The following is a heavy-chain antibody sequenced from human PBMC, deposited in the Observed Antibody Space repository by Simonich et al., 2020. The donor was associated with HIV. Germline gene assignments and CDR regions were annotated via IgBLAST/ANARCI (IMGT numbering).Heavy chain of an antibody. Sequence: QVQLQQWGAGLLKPSETLSLTCAVYGGSFSGYYWRWIRQPPGKGLGWIGEINHSGITNYKSSLNSRATISVDKSKNQFSLKLSSVTAADTAIYYCARRDRELILYFDYWGQGNLVTVSS. D-gene: IGHD3-3*01. CDR2: INHSGIT. J-gene: IGHJ4*02. CDR3: ARRDRELILYFDY. CDR1: GGSFSGYY. V-gene: IGHV4-34*01.